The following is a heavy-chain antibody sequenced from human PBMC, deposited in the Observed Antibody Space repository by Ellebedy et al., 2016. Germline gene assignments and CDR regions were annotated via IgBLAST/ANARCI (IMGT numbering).Heavy chain of an antibody. CDR1: GFSLTTNQVV. D-gene: IGHD4-17*01. CDR2: VYWNDDK. Sequence: SGPTLVKPTQTLTLTCTFYGFSLTTNQVVVGWVRQPPGKAPEWLAFVYWNDDKRYSPSLRSRLTITKDASKNQVVLTMTNMDPVDTATYFCAHRTTVTSVDYWGQGTLVTVSS. V-gene: IGHV2-5*01. CDR3: AHRTTVTSVDY. J-gene: IGHJ4*02.